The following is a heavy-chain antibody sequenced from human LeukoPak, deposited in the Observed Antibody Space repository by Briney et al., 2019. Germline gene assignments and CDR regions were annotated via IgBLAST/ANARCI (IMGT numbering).Heavy chain of an antibody. Sequence: PSETLSLTCAVSGYSISSGYYWGWIRQPPGKGLEWIGSIYHSGSTYYNPSLKSRVTISVDTSKNQFSLKLSSVTAADTAVYYCACGPAGDSGYWGQGTLVTVSS. V-gene: IGHV4-38-2*01. CDR2: IYHSGST. J-gene: IGHJ4*02. CDR3: ACGPAGDSGY. D-gene: IGHD2-21*01. CDR1: GYSISSGYY.